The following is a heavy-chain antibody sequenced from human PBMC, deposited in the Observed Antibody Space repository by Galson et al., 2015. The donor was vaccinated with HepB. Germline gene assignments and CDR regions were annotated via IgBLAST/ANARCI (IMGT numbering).Heavy chain of an antibody. CDR3: ARGRSRDFDY. J-gene: IGHJ4*02. CDR2: INTNTGDP. V-gene: IGHV7-4-1*02. Sequence: SVKVSCKASGYIFTTYSVNWVRQAPGQGLEWMGWINTNTGDPTYAQGFTGRFVFSLDTSVSTAYLQISNLQTEDTAIYYCARGRSRDFDYWGQGTLVTVSS. CDR1: GYIFTTYS. D-gene: IGHD2-2*01.